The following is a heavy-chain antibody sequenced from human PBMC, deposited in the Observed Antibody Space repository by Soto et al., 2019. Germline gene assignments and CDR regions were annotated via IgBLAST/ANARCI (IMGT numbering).Heavy chain of an antibody. J-gene: IGHJ4*02. CDR2: IYTSETT. CDR1: GGSIGSYY. D-gene: IGHD3-10*01. Sequence: QLQLQESGPRLVKPSETLSLTCSVSGGSIGSYYWSWIRQPPGKGLEWSGFIYTSETTNYNPSLKSRFTITVDTPKNLFSLKLSSVTAADTAMYYCARLGLYSCGSGSCYPGYFDSWGQGTLVTVSS. V-gene: IGHV4-4*08. CDR3: ARLGLYSCGSGSCYPGYFDS.